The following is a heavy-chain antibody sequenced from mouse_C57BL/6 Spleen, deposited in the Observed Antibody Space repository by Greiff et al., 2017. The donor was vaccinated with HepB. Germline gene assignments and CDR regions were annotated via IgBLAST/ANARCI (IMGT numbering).Heavy chain of an antibody. J-gene: IGHJ3*01. V-gene: IGHV1-82*01. CDR1: GYAFSSSW. CDR3: ARSRPGDAWFAY. Sequence: VKLQESGPELVKPGASVKISCKASGYAFSSSWMNWVKQRPGKGLEWIGRIYPGDGDTNYNGKFKGKATLTADKSSSTAYMQLSSLTSEDSAVYFCARSRPGDAWFAYWGQGTLVTVSA. CDR2: IYPGDGDT.